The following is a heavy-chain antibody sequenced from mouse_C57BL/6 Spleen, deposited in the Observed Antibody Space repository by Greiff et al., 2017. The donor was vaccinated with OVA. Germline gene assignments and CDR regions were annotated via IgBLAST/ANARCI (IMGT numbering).Heavy chain of an antibody. CDR1: GYTFTSYW. Sequence: QVQLQQPGAELVKPGASVKLSCKASGYTFTSYWMHWVKQRPGQGLEWIGMIHPNSGSTNYNEKFKSKATLTVDKSSSTAYMQLSRLTSEDSAVYYCYYGSSYAMDYWGQGTSVTVSS. D-gene: IGHD1-1*01. CDR2: IHPNSGST. J-gene: IGHJ4*01. V-gene: IGHV1-64*01. CDR3: YYGSSYAMDY.